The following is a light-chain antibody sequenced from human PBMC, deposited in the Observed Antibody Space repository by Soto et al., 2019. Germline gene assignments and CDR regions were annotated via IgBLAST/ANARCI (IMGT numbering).Light chain of an antibody. CDR2: EVS. J-gene: IGLJ2*01. V-gene: IGLV2-14*01. CDR1: SSDVGGHNY. CDR3: SSYTSIGTLV. Sequence: QSVLTQPASVSGSPGQSITISCTGTSSDVGGHNYVSWYQQHPGKVPNLMIYEVSYRPSGVSNRFSGSKSGNTASLTISGLQAEDEADYYCSSYTSIGTLVFGGGTKLTVL.